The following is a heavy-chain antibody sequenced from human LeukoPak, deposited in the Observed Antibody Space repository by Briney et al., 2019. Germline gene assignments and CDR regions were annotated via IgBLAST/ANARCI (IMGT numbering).Heavy chain of an antibody. CDR3: ARDWLAGNPYHAFDL. D-gene: IGHD3-22*01. CDR2: IKEDGSEE. CDR1: GFTFSSYW. V-gene: IGHV3-7*01. J-gene: IGHJ3*01. Sequence: GGSLRLSCAASGFTFSSYWMTWVLQAPGKGLECVANIKEDGSEEYYVDSVKGRFSISKDNAKNSLHLQMNSLRAEDTAVYYCARDWLAGNPYHAFDLWGKGTMVTVSS.